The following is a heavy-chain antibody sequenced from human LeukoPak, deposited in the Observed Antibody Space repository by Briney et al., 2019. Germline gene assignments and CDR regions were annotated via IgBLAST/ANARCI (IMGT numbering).Heavy chain of an antibody. J-gene: IGHJ4*02. CDR2: ISSSSSYT. V-gene: IGHV3-11*06. Sequence: GGAQRLSRAASGFTLSDYYMSWIRQAPGKGLEWVSYISSSSSYTNYADSVKGRFTISRDNAKNSLYLQMNSLRAEDTAVYYCARDNPSVTTWGQGTLVTVSS. D-gene: IGHD4-17*01. CDR3: ARDNPSVTT. CDR1: GFTLSDYY.